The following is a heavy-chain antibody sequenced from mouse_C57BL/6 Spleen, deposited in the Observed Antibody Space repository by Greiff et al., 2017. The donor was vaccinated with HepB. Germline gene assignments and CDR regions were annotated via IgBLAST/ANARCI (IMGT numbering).Heavy chain of an antibody. CDR3: TLYGSSYYFDD. CDR1: GFNIKDYY. V-gene: IGHV14-1*01. Sequence: EVQLQQSGAELVRPGASVKLSCTASGFNIKDYYMHWVKQRPEQGLEWIGRIDPEDGDTEYAPKFQGKATMTADTSSNTAYLQLSSLTSEDTAVYYCTLYGSSYYFDDWGQGTTLTVSS. J-gene: IGHJ2*01. CDR2: IDPEDGDT. D-gene: IGHD1-1*01.